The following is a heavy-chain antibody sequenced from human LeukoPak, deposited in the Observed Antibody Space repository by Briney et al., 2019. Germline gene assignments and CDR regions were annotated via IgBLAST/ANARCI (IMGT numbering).Heavy chain of an antibody. V-gene: IGHV3-53*01. CDR1: GFTVSRNY. Sequence: PGGSLRLSCAASGFTVSRNYMTWVRQAPGKGLEWVSGMSGSGDHIYYADSVKGRFTISRDNSRDTLYLQMNRLRAEDTAIYYCARVPGDHIGSGRSGYWGQGTLVTVSS. J-gene: IGHJ4*02. D-gene: IGHD3-10*01. CDR3: ARVPGDHIGSGRSGY. CDR2: MSGSGDHI.